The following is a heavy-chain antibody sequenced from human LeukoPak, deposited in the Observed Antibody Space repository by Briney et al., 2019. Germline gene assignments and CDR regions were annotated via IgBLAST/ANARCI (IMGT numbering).Heavy chain of an antibody. V-gene: IGHV1-8*01. J-gene: IGHJ6*03. D-gene: IGHD5-12*01. CDR1: GYTFTSYD. CDR2: MNPNSGKT. Sequence: ASVRVSCKASGYTFTSYDIHWVRQATGQGLEWMGWMNPNSGKTGYAQRFQGRVTMTRNTSITTAYMELSSLRSEDTAVYYCARSPSGYDTYYYYMDVWGKGTTVTVSS. CDR3: ARSPSGYDTYYYYMDV.